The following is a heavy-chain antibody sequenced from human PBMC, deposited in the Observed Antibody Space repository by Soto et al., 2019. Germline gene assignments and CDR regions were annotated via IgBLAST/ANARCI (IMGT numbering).Heavy chain of an antibody. J-gene: IGHJ3*01. CDR3: AGDHGGLAGFDL. CDR2: ISYSDGRT. V-gene: IGHV3-23*01. Sequence: EVQLLESGGGLVQPGGSLRLSCAAPGLTFTRYSMAWVRQAPEKGLEWVSGISYSDGRTYYADSVKGRFTISRDNSKNTLFLQMNSLRVEDTAKYYCAGDHGGLAGFDLWGRGTMVTVSS. D-gene: IGHD4-17*01. CDR1: GLTFTRYS.